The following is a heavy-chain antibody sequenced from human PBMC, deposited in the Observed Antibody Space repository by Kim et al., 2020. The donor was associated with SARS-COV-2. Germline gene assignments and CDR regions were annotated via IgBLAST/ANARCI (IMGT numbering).Heavy chain of an antibody. CDR2: ISDRGDAT. J-gene: IGHJ4*02. D-gene: IGHD3-16*02. Sequence: GGSLRLSCAASGFSFSDYAMSWVRQAPGKGLEWVSSISDRGDATYYADSAKGRFTLSXDNSDNTLXXQMDSLRAEDTAIYYCAKKFDXSPWGIVGDHWGQGXLVTVSS. CDR1: GFSFSDYA. CDR3: AKKFDXSPWGIVGDH. V-gene: IGHV3-23*01.